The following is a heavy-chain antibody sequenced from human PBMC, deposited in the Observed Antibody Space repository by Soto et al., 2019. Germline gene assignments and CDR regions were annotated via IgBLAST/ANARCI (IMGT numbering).Heavy chain of an antibody. V-gene: IGHV3-48*03. CDR3: ANGPVVGANYKYYDMDV. J-gene: IGHJ6*02. Sequence: PGGSLRLSCAASGFTFSRFELHWVRQAPGKGLEWISYISSSGSTAYYASSVEGRFTISRDNANNSVYLQMDNLRAEDTAHYFCANGPVVGANYKYYDMDVWGRGTTVTVSS. D-gene: IGHD1-26*01. CDR2: ISSSGSTA. CDR1: GFTFSRFE.